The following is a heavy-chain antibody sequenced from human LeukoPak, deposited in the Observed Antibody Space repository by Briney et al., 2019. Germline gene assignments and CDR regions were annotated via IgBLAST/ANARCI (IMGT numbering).Heavy chain of an antibody. CDR2: IYYSGST. CDR3: ARDLGGIYFDY. Sequence: SSETLSLTCTVSGGSVSSGSYYWSWIRQPPGKGLEWIGYIYYSGSTNYNPSLKSRVTISVDTSKNQLSLKLSSVTAADTAVYYCARDLGGIYFDYWGQGTLVTVSS. CDR1: GGSVSSGSYY. J-gene: IGHJ4*02. D-gene: IGHD1-26*01. V-gene: IGHV4-61*01.